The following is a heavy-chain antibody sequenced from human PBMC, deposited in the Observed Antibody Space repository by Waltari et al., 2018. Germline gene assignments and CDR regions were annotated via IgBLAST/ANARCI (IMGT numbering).Heavy chain of an antibody. D-gene: IGHD3-16*01. CDR3: ARGGTHHRPYSWFDP. CDR1: GFTFNNYE. J-gene: IGHJ5*02. Sequence: VESGGGLAQPGQSLRLSCTGSGFTFNNYEVIWVRQAPGKGLEWISYISGMCRTKCHADAFKGRFVISRDYAKNSLYLELNNVRPDDTAIYYCARGGTHHRPYSWFDPWGQGTLVTVSS. CDR2: ISGMCRTK. V-gene: IGHV3-48*03.